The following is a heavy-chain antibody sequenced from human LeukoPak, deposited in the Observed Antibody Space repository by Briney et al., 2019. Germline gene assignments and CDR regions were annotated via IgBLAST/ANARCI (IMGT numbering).Heavy chain of an antibody. V-gene: IGHV3-23*01. CDR3: AKDSLQWLDNPPLAFDI. D-gene: IGHD6-19*01. Sequence: GGSLRLSCAASGFTFSSYAMSWVRQAPGKGLEWVSAISGSGGSTYYADSAKGRFTISRDNSKNTLYLQMNSLRAEDTAVYYCAKDSLQWLDNPPLAFDIWGQGTMVTVSS. CDR1: GFTFSSYA. J-gene: IGHJ3*02. CDR2: ISGSGGST.